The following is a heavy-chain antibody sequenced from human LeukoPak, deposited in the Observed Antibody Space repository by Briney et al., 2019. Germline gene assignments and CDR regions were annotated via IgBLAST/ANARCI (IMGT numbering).Heavy chain of an antibody. CDR2: ISSSGSTI. CDR1: GFTFSSYS. CDR3: AREVVGATGDY. J-gene: IGHJ4*02. Sequence: GGSLRLSCAASGFTFSSYSMNWVRQAPGKGLEWVSYISSSGSTIYYADSVKGRFTISRDNAKNSLYLQMNSLRAEDTAVYYCAREVVGATGDYWGQGTLVTVSS. V-gene: IGHV3-48*04. D-gene: IGHD1-26*01.